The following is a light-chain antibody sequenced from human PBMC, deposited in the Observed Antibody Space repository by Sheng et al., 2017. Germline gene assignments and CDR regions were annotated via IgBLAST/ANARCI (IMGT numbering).Light chain of an antibody. J-gene: IGKJ1*01. Sequence: DIQMTQSPSSLSASVGDRVTITCRASQSISSYLNWYQQKPGKAPKLLIYAASSLQSGVPSRFSGSGSGTDFTLTISSLQPEDFATYYCQQSYRWTFGQGTKVE. CDR2: AAS. CDR1: QSISSY. V-gene: IGKV1-39*01. CDR3: QQSYRWT.